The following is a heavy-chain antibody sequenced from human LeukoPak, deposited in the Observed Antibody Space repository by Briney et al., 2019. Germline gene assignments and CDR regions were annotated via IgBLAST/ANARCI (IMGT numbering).Heavy chain of an antibody. CDR1: GFSFSSYS. V-gene: IGHV3-21*01. D-gene: IGHD3-3*01. CDR2: ISSSSTYI. Sequence: GGSLRLSCEASGFSFSSYSMNWVRQAPGERPEWVSSISSSSTYIHYADSVKGRFTISRDDAKNSLFLQMNSLRAEDTAVYYCARVWSDCYISNCYISEYWGQGTLVTVSS. CDR3: ARVWSDCYISNCYISEY. J-gene: IGHJ4*02.